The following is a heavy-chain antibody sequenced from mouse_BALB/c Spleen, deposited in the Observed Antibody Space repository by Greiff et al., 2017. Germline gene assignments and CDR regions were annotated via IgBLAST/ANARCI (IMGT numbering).Heavy chain of an antibody. V-gene: IGHV3-6*02. CDR1: GYSITSGYY. CDR3: ANGNYAMDY. CDR2: ISYDGSN. J-gene: IGHJ4*01. Sequence: EVQLVESGPGLVKPSQSLSLTCSVTGYSITSGYYWNWIRQFPGNKLEWMGYISYDGSNNYNPSLKNRISITRDTSKNQFFLKLNSVTTEDTATYYCANGNYAMDYWGQGTSVTVSS. D-gene: IGHD2-1*01.